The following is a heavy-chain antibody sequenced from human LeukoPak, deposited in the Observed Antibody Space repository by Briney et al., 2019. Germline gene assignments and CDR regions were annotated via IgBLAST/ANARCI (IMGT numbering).Heavy chain of an antibody. Sequence: SETLSLTCTVSGGSISSSSYYWGWIRQPPGKGLEWIGSIYYSGSTYYNPSLKSRVTISVDTSKNQFSLKLSSVTAADTAVYYCARVGGGDPKEDDDYWGQGTLVTVSS. CDR3: ARVGGGDPKEDDDY. J-gene: IGHJ4*02. CDR2: IYYSGST. D-gene: IGHD2-21*02. V-gene: IGHV4-39*07. CDR1: GGSISSSSYY.